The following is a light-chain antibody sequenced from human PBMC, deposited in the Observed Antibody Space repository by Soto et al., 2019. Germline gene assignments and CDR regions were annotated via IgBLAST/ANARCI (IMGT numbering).Light chain of an antibody. CDR1: SSDVGNYNY. CDR2: DVS. J-gene: IGLJ2*01. Sequence: QSALTQPASVSGSPGQSITISCTGTSSDVGNYNYVSWYKQHSGKAPKLMIYDVSYRPSGVSNRFSGFKSGNTASLTISGLQDEDEADYYCSSYTSSSTVIFGGGTQLTVL. CDR3: SSYTSSSTVI. V-gene: IGLV2-14*01.